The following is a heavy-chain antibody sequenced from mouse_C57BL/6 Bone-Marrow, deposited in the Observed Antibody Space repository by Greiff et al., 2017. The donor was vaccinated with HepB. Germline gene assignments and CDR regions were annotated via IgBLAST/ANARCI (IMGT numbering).Heavy chain of an antibody. D-gene: IGHD2-1*01. CDR2: ISDGGSYT. CDR3: AREGFSYGNSRWFAY. J-gene: IGHJ3*01. CDR1: GFTFSSYA. V-gene: IGHV5-4*01. Sequence: EVKLMESGGGLVKPGGSLKLSCAASGFTFSSYAMSWVRQTPEKRLEWVANISDGGSYTYYPDNLKGRFTISRDNAKNNLYLQMSQLKSEDTAMYYCAREGFSYGNSRWFAYWGQGTLVTVSA.